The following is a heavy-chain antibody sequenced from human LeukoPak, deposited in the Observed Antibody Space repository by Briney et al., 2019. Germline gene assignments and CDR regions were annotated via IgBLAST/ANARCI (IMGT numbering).Heavy chain of an antibody. D-gene: IGHD2-15*01. CDR2: IYHSGST. J-gene: IGHJ5*02. V-gene: IGHV4-38-2*01. CDR3: ARVVGP. CDR1: GYSISSGYY. Sequence: SETLSLTCAVSGYSISSGYYWGWIRQPPGKGLEWIGSIYHSGSTYYNPSLKSRVTISVDTSKNQCSLKLSSVTAADTAVYYCARVVGPWGQGTLVTVSS.